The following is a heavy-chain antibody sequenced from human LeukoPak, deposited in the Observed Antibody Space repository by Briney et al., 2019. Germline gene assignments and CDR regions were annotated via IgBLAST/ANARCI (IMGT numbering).Heavy chain of an antibody. Sequence: GGSLRLSCAASGFTFSSYAMHWVRQAPGKGLEWVAVISYDGSNKYYADSVKGRFTISRDNSKNTLYLQMNSLRAEDTAVYYCARDGSQGYFDYWGQGTLVTVSS. J-gene: IGHJ4*02. CDR1: GFTFSSYA. CDR2: ISYDGSNK. D-gene: IGHD5-12*01. V-gene: IGHV3-30-3*01. CDR3: ARDGSQGYFDY.